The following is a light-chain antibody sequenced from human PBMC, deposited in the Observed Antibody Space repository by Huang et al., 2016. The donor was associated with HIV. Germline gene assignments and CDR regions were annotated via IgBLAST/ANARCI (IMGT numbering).Light chain of an antibody. CDR2: GAS. CDR3: QQYNNWSRT. J-gene: IGKJ2*01. CDR1: QYVSSN. V-gene: IGKV3-15*01. Sequence: ERVMTQSPDTLSVSPGERATLYCRASQYVSSNLAWYQQKPGQAPRLLVYGASTRVIDIPARFSGSGSGTEFTLTISSLQSEDSAVYYCQQYNNWSRTFGQGTKLEIK.